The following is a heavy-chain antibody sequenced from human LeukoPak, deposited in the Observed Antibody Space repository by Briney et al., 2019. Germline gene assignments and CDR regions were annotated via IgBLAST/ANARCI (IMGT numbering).Heavy chain of an antibody. CDR1: GDSIRSSSYY. J-gene: IGHJ1*01. CDR2: IYYSGRT. V-gene: IGHV4-39*01. CDR3: ARRRYYDRSGYLD. D-gene: IGHD3-22*01. Sequence: PSETLSLTCTVSGDSIRSSSYYWDWIRQPPGKGLEWIGTIYYSGRTYYNPSLKSRVTISIDTSKNQFSLKLTSVTAADTAVYYCARRRYYDRSGYLDWGQGTLLTVSS.